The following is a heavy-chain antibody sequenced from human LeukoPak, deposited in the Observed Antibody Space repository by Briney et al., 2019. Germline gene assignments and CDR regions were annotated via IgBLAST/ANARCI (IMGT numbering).Heavy chain of an antibody. CDR1: GFTFNRHW. J-gene: IGHJ3*02. Sequence: GGSLRLSCAASGFTFNRHWMSWVRQAPGKGLESVANIKEDGSERYYVDSVRGRFTISRDNAKNSLYLQMNSLRAEDTAVYYCARGDYYDSSDYFIDAFDIWGQGTMVTVSS. CDR2: IKEDGSER. D-gene: IGHD3-22*01. CDR3: ARGDYYDSSDYFIDAFDI. V-gene: IGHV3-7*04.